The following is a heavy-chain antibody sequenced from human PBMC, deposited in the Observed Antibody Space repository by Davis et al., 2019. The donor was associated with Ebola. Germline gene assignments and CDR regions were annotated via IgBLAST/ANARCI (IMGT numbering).Heavy chain of an antibody. CDR1: GYSFTGYY. V-gene: IGHV1-2*02. CDR3: AREGYCRGGACYYFDY. Sequence: ASVQVSCKASGYSFTGYYIHWVRHAPAQGLEWMGWISPNNADTKLAQRFQGRVTMTRDTPIGTAYMELGSLGSDDTAVYFCAREGYCRGGACYYFDYWGQGTLVTVSS. D-gene: IGHD2-15*01. CDR2: ISPNNADT. J-gene: IGHJ4*02.